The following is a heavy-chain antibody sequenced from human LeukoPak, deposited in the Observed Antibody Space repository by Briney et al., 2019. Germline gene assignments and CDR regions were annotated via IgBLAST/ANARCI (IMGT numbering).Heavy chain of an antibody. V-gene: IGHV1-69*05. CDR1: GGTFSSYA. D-gene: IGHD1-26*01. J-gene: IGHJ5*02. CDR2: IIPIFGTA. CDR3: ARDLIVGATEGPWFDP. Sequence: SVKVSCXASGGTFSSYAISWVRQAPGQGLEWMGRIIPIFGTANYAQKFQGRVTITTDESTSTAYMELSSLRSEDTAVYYCARDLIVGATEGPWFDPWGQGTLVTVSS.